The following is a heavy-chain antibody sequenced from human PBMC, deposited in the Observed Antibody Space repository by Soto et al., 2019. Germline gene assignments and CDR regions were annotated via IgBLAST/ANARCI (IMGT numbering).Heavy chain of an antibody. J-gene: IGHJ2*01. CDR3: TRDLANWYFDL. Sequence: EVQLLESGGNLVQPGGALRLSCAASGFTFVSHAMSWFHQARGKGLEVVSGISGSGGSSFYADSLKGRFTISRDNSKNTLYLQMDSLRAEDTALYYCTRDLANWYFDLWGRGTLVTVSS. V-gene: IGHV3-23*01. CDR2: ISGSGGSS. CDR1: GFTFVSHA.